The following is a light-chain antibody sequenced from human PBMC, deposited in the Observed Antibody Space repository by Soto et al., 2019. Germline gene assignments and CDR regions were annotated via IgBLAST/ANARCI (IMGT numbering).Light chain of an antibody. CDR2: RDD. CDR3: QSYDRTNVV. CDR1: RGSVASNY. V-gene: IGLV6-57*03. Sequence: NFMLTQPHSVSESPGKTITISCARSRGSVASNYVQWFQQRPGSAPTTIIYRDDQRPSGVPDRFSASVDSSSNSASLTISGLKNEDEADYYCQSYDRTNVVFGGGTKLTVL. J-gene: IGLJ2*01.